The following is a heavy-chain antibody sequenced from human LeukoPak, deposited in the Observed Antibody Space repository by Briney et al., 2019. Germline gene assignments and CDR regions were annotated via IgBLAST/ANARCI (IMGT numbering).Heavy chain of an antibody. J-gene: IGHJ6*02. CDR2: IYYSGST. V-gene: IGHV4-59*01. CDR3: ARVSDSRGSYYYCGMDV. CDR1: GGSISSYY. Sequence: SETLSLTCTVSGGSISSYYWTWIRQPPGKGLEWIGDIYYSGSTNSNPSLKSRVTISVDKSKNQFSLKLSSVTAADTAVYYCARVSDSRGSYYYCGMDVWGQGTTVTVSS. D-gene: IGHD3-10*01.